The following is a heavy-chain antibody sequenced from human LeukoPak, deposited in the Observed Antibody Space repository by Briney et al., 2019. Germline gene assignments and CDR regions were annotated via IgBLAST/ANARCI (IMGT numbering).Heavy chain of an antibody. V-gene: IGHV1-18*01. D-gene: IGHD5-12*01. Sequence: ASVKVSCKASGYTFTGYGISWVRQAPGQGLEWMGWISPYNGDTNYAQKLQGRVTVTMDTSTTTVYMELGSLTSDDTAMHYCARRPGYDRRLSSLDLWGQGTLVTVSS. CDR1: GYTFTGYG. CDR2: ISPYNGDT. J-gene: IGHJ4*02. CDR3: ARRPGYDRRLSSLDL.